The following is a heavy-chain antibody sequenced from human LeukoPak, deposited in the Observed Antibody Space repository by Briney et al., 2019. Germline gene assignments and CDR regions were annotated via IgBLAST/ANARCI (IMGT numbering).Heavy chain of an antibody. D-gene: IGHD3-16*01. CDR3: ARRGTAADWFDP. J-gene: IGHJ5*02. CDR2: IYYSGST. Sequence: PSETLSLTCTVSGGSISSYYWSWIRQPPGKGLEWIGYIYYSGSTNYNPSLKSRVTISVDTSKNQFPLKLSSVTAADTAVYYCARRGTAADWFDPWGQGTLVTVSS. V-gene: IGHV4-59*08. CDR1: GGSISSYY.